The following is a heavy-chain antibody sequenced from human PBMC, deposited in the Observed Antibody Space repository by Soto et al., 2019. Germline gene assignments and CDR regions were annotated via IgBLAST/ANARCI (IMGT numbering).Heavy chain of an antibody. CDR1: GGSIISYY. V-gene: IGHV4-59*01. CDR3: ASDAGIAVAGRRPGSTPYYMDV. Sequence: ETLSLTCTVSGGSIISYYWSWIRQPPGKGLEWIGYIYYSGSTNYNPSLKSRVTISVDTSKNQFSLKLSSVTAADTAVYYCASDAGIAVAGRRPGSTPYYMDVWGKGTTVTVSS. CDR2: IYYSGST. D-gene: IGHD6-19*01. J-gene: IGHJ6*03.